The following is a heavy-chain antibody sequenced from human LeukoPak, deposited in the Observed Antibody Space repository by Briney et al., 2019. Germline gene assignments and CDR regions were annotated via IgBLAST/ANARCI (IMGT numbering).Heavy chain of an antibody. D-gene: IGHD6-19*01. CDR2: MNPNSGNT. CDR3: AREEKPYSSGSQPDY. CDR1: GYTFTSYD. V-gene: IGHV1-8*01. J-gene: IGHJ4*02. Sequence: GASVKVSCKASGYTFTSYDINWVRQATGQGLEWMGWMNPNSGNTGYAQKFQGRVTMTRNTSISTAYMELSRLRSDDTAVYYCAREEKPYSSGSQPDYWGQGTLVTVSS.